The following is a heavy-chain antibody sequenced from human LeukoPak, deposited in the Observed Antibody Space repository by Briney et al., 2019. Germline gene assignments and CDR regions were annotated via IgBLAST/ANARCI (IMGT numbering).Heavy chain of an antibody. CDR2: IYYSGST. J-gene: IGHJ4*02. Sequence: SETLSLTCTVSGGSISSSSYYWGWIRQPPGKGLEWIGSIYYSGSTYYNPSLRSRVTISVDTSKNQFSLKLSSVTAADTAVYYCGGHGGSSWTVGDYWGQGTLVTVSS. V-gene: IGHV4-39*01. CDR3: GGHGGSSWTVGDY. CDR1: GGSISSSSYY. D-gene: IGHD6-6*01.